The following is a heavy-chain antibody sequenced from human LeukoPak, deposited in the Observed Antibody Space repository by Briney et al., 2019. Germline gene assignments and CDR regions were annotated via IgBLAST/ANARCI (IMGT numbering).Heavy chain of an antibody. Sequence: PGGSLRLSCAASGFTFSNAWMSWVRQAPGKGLEWVGRIKSKTDGGTTDYAAPVKGRFTISRDDSKSIAYLQMNSLKIEDTAVYYCTRDWDNWNYSPVDPWGQGTLVTVSS. CDR3: TRDWDNWNYSPVDP. J-gene: IGHJ5*02. D-gene: IGHD1-7*01. V-gene: IGHV3-15*01. CDR2: IKSKTDGGTT. CDR1: GFTFSNAW.